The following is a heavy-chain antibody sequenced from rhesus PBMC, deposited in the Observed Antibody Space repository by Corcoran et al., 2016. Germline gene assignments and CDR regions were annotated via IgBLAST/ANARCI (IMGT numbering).Heavy chain of an antibody. V-gene: IGHV3S4*01. CDR2: ISSASSYI. J-gene: IGHJ4*01. Sequence: EVQLVESGGGLVQPGGSLRLSCAASGFTFSDYYMSWVRQAPGKGLEWVSSISSASSYIDYADSVKGRFTISRDNAKNSLSLQMNSLKTEDTAVYYCTRLSYSWNHSDYWGQGVLVTVSS. CDR1: GFTFSDYY. CDR3: TRLSYSWNHSDY. D-gene: IGHD1-1-1*01.